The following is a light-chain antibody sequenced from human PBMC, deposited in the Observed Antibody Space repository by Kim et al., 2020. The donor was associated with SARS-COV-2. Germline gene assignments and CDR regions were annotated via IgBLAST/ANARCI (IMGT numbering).Light chain of an antibody. CDR3: QSYDSSNLNWV. Sequence: TVTIGCTGSIGSIASNYVQWYQRRPGRAPTTVIYEDNQRPSGVPDRFSGSIDSSSNSASLTISGLKTEDEADYYCQSYDSSNLNWVFGGGTQLTVL. V-gene: IGLV6-57*02. CDR2: EDN. CDR1: IGSIASNY. J-gene: IGLJ3*02.